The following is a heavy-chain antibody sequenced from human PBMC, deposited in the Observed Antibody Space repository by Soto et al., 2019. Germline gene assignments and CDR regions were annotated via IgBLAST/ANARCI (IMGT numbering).Heavy chain of an antibody. Sequence: GGSLRLSCAASGFTFRSFTIDWVRQAPGKGLEWVSTISSNSAYIYYTDALRGRFTISRDNAKNSLHLQMNSLRAEDTAVYYCTRDASRDSSARGWFDPWGPGTLVTVSS. J-gene: IGHJ5*02. V-gene: IGHV3-21*01. D-gene: IGHD6-13*01. CDR3: TRDASRDSSARGWFDP. CDR1: GFTFRSFT. CDR2: ISSNSAYI.